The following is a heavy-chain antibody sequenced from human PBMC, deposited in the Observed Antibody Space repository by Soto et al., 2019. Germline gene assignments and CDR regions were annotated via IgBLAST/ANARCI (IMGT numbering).Heavy chain of an antibody. J-gene: IGHJ4*02. CDR3: ARAQDGYKSY. CDR1: GGSFSGYY. CDR2: INHSGST. D-gene: IGHD5-12*01. Sequence: QVQLQQWGAGLLKPSETLSLTCAVYGGSFSGYYWSWIRRPPGKGLEWIGEINHSGSTNYNPSLKSRVTISVDTSKNQFSLKLSSVTAADTAVYYCARAQDGYKSYWGQGTLVTVSS. V-gene: IGHV4-34*01.